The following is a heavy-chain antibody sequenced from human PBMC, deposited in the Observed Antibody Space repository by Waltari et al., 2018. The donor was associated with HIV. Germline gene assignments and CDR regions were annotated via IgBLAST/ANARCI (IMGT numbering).Heavy chain of an antibody. Sequence: QVQLVQSGAEVKKPGASVKVSCKASGYTFTDYYIHWVRQAPGQGLEWMGWINPKSGDTNHAQKFQDWVTMTRDTPISTAYMELTRLRSDDTAVYYCAKGSELWSDLDYWGQGTLVTVSS. CDR3: AKGSELWSDLDY. CDR2: INPKSGDT. D-gene: IGHD3-10*01. V-gene: IGHV1-2*04. J-gene: IGHJ4*02. CDR1: GYTFTDYY.